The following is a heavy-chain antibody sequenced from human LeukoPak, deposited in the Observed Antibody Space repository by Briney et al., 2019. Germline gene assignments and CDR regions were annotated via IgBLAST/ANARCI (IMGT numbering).Heavy chain of an antibody. J-gene: IGHJ3*02. CDR3: ARVGGYYYDSSGYELHAFDI. V-gene: IGHV4-30-2*01. Sequence: SQTLSITCAVSGGSISSGGYSWSWIRQPPGKGLEWIGYIYHRGSTYYNPSLKSRVTISVDRSKNQFSLKLSSVTAADTAMYYCARVGGYYYDSSGYELHAFDIWGQGTMVTVSS. D-gene: IGHD3-22*01. CDR2: IYHRGST. CDR1: GGSISSGGYS.